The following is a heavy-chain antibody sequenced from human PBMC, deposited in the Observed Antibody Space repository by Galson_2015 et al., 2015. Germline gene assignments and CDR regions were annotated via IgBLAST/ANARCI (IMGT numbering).Heavy chain of an antibody. CDR3: ARASIGDILTDYYYCFDY. J-gene: IGHJ4*02. CDR2: MNPNSGNT. D-gene: IGHD3-9*01. Sequence: SVKVPCKASGYTFTSYDINWVRQATGQGLEWMGWMNPNSGNTGYAQKFQGRVTMTRNTSISTAYMELSSLRSEDTAVYYCARASIGDILTDYYYCFDYWGQGTPVTVSS. V-gene: IGHV1-8*01. CDR1: GYTFTSYD.